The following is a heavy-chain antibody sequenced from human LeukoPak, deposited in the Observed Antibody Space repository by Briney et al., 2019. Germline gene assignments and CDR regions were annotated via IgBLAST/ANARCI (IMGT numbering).Heavy chain of an antibody. V-gene: IGHV3-23*01. CDR2: ISGSGSST. CDR3: VKDRYCSSTRCYGDFDY. Sequence: GGSLRLSCAASGFTFSTYAMSWVRQAPGKGLEWVSGISGSGSSTFDADSVKGRFTISRDNSKNTLYLQMNSLRAEDTAVYYCVKDRYCSSTRCYGDFDYWGQGTLVTVSS. CDR1: GFTFSTYA. D-gene: IGHD2-2*01. J-gene: IGHJ4*02.